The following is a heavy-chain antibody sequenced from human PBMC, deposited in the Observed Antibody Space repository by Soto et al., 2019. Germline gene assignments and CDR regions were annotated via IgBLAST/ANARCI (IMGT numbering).Heavy chain of an antibody. CDR3: ARFYYDSSGYLPSPYYYYYGMDV. V-gene: IGHV3-23*01. D-gene: IGHD3-22*01. CDR2: ISGSGGST. Sequence: PGGSLRLSCAAPGFTFSSYAMSWVRQAPGKGLEWVSAISGSGGSTYYADSVKGRFTISRDNAKNSLYLQMNSLRAEDTAVYYCARFYYDSSGYLPSPYYYYYGMDVWGQGTTVTVSS. CDR1: GFTFSSYA. J-gene: IGHJ6*02.